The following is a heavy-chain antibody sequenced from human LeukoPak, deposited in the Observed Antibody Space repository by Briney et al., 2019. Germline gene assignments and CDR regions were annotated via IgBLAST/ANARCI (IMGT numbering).Heavy chain of an antibody. V-gene: IGHV1-2*02. CDR1: GYTFTGYY. D-gene: IGHD3-10*01. CDR3: ATLGGRLREFSAFDI. CDR2: INPNSGGT. J-gene: IGHJ3*02. Sequence: ASVKVSCKASGYTFTGYYMHWVRQAPGQGLEWMGWINPNSGGTNYAQKFQGRVTMTRDTSISTAYMELSRLRSDDTAVYYCATLGGRLREFSAFDIWGQGTMVTVSS.